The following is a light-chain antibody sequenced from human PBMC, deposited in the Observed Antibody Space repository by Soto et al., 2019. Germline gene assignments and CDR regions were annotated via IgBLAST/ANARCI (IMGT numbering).Light chain of an antibody. V-gene: IGLV2-14*03. CDR1: SSDIGDYSS. CDR3: SSYTSSSTLGV. CDR2: DVS. Sequence: SALTQPASVSGSPGQSITISCTGSSSDIGDYSSVSWYQQHPGKAPKLMIYDVSDRPSGVSNRFSGSKSGNTASLTISGLQSEDEADYYCSSYTSSSTLGVFGAGTKLTVL. J-gene: IGLJ1*01.